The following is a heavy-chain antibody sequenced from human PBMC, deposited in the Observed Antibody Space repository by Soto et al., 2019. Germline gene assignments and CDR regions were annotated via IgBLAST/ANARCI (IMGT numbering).Heavy chain of an antibody. Sequence: QVQLQESGPGLVKPSGTLSLTCAVSGGSISSSNWWSWVRQPPGKGLEGIGEIYHSGSTNYNPSLKSRVTISVDKSKNQFSLKLSSVTAADTAVYYCARANWGLGQWVAFDIWGQGTMVTVSS. J-gene: IGHJ3*02. D-gene: IGHD7-27*01. CDR1: GGSISSSNW. CDR2: IYHSGST. V-gene: IGHV4-4*02. CDR3: ARANWGLGQWVAFDI.